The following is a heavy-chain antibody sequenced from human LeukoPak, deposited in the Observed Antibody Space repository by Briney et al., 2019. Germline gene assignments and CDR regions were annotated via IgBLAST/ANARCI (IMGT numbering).Heavy chain of an antibody. D-gene: IGHD3-10*01. CDR2: LSGSGGST. CDR1: GFTISNYA. J-gene: IGHJ4*02. V-gene: IGHV3-23*01. CDR3: AKDPSGSYMYGYFDI. Sequence: GGSLRLSCVATGFTISNYAMSWVRQVPGKGLEWVSVLSGSGGSTYYADSVKGRFTISRDISTNTQYLQMNSLRGEDTAIYYCAKDPSGSYMYGYFDIWGQGTPVTVSS.